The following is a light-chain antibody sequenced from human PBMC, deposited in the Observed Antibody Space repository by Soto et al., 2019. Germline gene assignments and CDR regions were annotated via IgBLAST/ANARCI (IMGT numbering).Light chain of an antibody. CDR3: QKSYISPYT. CDR1: QSINIY. V-gene: IGKV1-39*01. Sequence: IQMTQSPSSLSASVGDSVTVTCRAIQSINIYLNWYQQKPGKATTLLIYGASSLPSGVPSRFTGGGSRPDFPPTLSSLQPDYCATYQCQKSYISPYTLGHGTKPQLK. CDR2: GAS. J-gene: IGKJ2*01.